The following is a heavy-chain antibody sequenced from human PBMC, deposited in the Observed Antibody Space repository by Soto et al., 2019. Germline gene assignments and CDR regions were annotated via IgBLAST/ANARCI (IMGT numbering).Heavy chain of an antibody. CDR3: AKDLGGSGSPPGY. D-gene: IGHD3-10*01. J-gene: IGHJ4*02. Sequence: EVQLLESGGGLVQPGGSLRLSCAASGFTFSTYAMNWVRQAPGKGLEWVSIISGSGGSTYYADSAKGRFTISRDNSKNTLYMQMNSLRAEDTAVYYCAKDLGGSGSPPGYWGQGTLVTVSS. V-gene: IGHV3-23*01. CDR2: ISGSGGST. CDR1: GFTFSTYA.